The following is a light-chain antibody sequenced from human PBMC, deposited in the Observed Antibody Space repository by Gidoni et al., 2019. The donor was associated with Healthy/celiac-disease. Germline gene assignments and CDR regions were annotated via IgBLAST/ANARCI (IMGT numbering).Light chain of an antibody. CDR1: RFNIGSNT. J-gene: IGLJ3*02. Sequence: QSVLTQPTPASGPPGPRVTTSCSGSRFNIGSNTVTWYQQLPGTAPKLLIYSNDQRPQGVPDRFSGSKSGTSASLAISGLQSEDGADYYCAAWDDSLNGWVFGGGTKLT. CDR2: SND. V-gene: IGLV1-44*01. CDR3: AAWDDSLNGWV.